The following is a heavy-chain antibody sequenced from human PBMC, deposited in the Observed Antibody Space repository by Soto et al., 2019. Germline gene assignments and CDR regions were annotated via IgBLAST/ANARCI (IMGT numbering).Heavy chain of an antibody. J-gene: IGHJ4*02. CDR2: IWHDGFNK. CDR1: GFTFSNYG. V-gene: IGHV3-33*01. D-gene: IGHD6-19*01. CDR3: EREEGTAVTSTGYFDY. Sequence: AGGSLRLSCAASGFTFSNYGMHWVRQAPGKGLEWVAVIWHDGFNKFYGDSVKGRFAISRDNSQNALYLQMSSLRADDTALYYCEREEGTAVTSTGYFDYWGQGTPVTVS.